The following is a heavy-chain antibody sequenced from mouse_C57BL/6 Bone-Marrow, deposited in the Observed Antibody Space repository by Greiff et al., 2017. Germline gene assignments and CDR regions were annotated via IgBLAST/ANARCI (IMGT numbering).Heavy chain of an antibody. Sequence: EVQLQESGPELVKPGASVKISCKASGYSFTGYYMNWVKQSPEKSLEWIGEINPSTGGTTYNQKFKAKATLTVDKSSSTAYMQLKRLTSEGSAVYYCARGDSSNGYFDYWGQGTTLTVSS. D-gene: IGHD1-1*01. CDR1: GYSFTGYY. J-gene: IGHJ2*01. CDR2: INPSTGGT. CDR3: ARGDSSNGYFDY. V-gene: IGHV1-42*01.